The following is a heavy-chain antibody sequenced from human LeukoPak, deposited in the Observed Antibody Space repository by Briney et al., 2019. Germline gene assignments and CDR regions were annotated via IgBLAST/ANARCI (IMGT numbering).Heavy chain of an antibody. Sequence: PGGSLRLSCAASGFSFSSYSMNWVRQAPGKGPQWVSYISGSGNAKHYTDSVKGRFTISRDNAKSALYLQMNTLRAEDTAVYFCARDYVYAFDYWGQGTLVTVSS. CDR1: GFSFSSYS. D-gene: IGHD2/OR15-2a*01. CDR2: ISGSGNAK. CDR3: ARDYVYAFDY. J-gene: IGHJ4*02. V-gene: IGHV3-48*01.